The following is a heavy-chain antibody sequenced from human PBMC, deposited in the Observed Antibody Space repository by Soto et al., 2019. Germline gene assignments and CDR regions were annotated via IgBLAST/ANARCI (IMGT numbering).Heavy chain of an antibody. J-gene: IGHJ4*02. CDR3: AKQKGDGYNLNFDY. CDR2: ISWNSGSI. Sequence: PGGSLRLSCAASGFTFDDYAMHWVRQAPGKGLEWVSGISWNSGSIGYADSVKARFTISRDNSKNTLYLQMNSLGAEDTAVYYCAKQKGDGYNLNFDYWGQGTLVTVSS. CDR1: GFTFDDYA. V-gene: IGHV3-9*01. D-gene: IGHD5-12*01.